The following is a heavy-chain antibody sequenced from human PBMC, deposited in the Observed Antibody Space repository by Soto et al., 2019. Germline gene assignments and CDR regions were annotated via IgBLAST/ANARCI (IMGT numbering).Heavy chain of an antibody. J-gene: IGHJ3*02. CDR1: GFTSWDYD. Sequence: GGSLRLSCAASGFTSWDYDMSWIRQAPAKGLEWVSYISRSGNTMYYGDYVKGRFTITRDNAENSVFLHMISLRAEDTAVYYCVRERRSSTSCNTGCAFDIWGQGTMVTVSS. CDR3: VRERRSSTSCNTGCAFDI. D-gene: IGHD2-2*02. CDR2: ISRSGNTM. V-gene: IGHV3-11*01.